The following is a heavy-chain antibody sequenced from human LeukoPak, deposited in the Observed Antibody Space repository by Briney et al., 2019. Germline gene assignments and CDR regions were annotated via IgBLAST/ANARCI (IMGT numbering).Heavy chain of an antibody. CDR2: MNPHSGNT. Sequence: GASVTVSCKASGYTFTTYDINWVRQATGQGLEWMGWMNPHSGNTHYAQKFQGRVTMTRNTSISTAYMELSSLRSEDTAVYYCARGDSNSGSPLDYWGQGTLVTVSS. V-gene: IGHV1-8*01. J-gene: IGHJ4*02. CDR3: ARGDSNSGSPLDY. D-gene: IGHD3-10*01. CDR1: GYTFTTYD.